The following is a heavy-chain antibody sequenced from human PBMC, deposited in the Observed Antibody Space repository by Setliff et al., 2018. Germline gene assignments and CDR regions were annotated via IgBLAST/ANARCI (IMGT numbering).Heavy chain of an antibody. V-gene: IGHV3-23*01. CDR1: GFTFSSYA. D-gene: IGHD6-13*01. J-gene: IGHJ5*02. CDR2: ISGSGGST. CDR3: ARCSSWHGQGGP. Sequence: PGGSLRLSCAASGFTFSSYAMSWVRQAPGKGLEWVSAISGSGGSTYYADSVKGRFTISRDNSKNTLYLQMNSLRAEDTAIYYCARCSSWHGQGGPWGQGTRGTV.